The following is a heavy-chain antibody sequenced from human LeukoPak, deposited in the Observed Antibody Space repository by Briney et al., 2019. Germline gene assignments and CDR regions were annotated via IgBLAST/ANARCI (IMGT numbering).Heavy chain of an antibody. CDR3: ARGRMAGTYVFDS. Sequence: SVKVTCKASGDTFSSYAISWVRQAPGQGLEWMGGVIPIFGTANYAQKFQGRVTITADESTSTAYMELSSLRSEDTAVYYCARGRMAGTYVFDSWGQGTLVTVSS. D-gene: IGHD6-19*01. CDR2: VIPIFGTA. J-gene: IGHJ4*02. V-gene: IGHV1-69*13. CDR1: GDTFSSYA.